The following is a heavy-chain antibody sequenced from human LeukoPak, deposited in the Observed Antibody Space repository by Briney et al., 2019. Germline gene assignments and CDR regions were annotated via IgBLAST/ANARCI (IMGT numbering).Heavy chain of an antibody. V-gene: IGHV3-30*01. J-gene: IGHJ4*02. Sequence: GGSLRLSCAASGFTFTSYAMHWVRQAPGKGLEWVSLISSGGTYEYYADSVKGRFTISRDNSKNTLYLQLNSLRAEDTAVYYCARDSTYYYDSGSSGPHYFDNWGQGTLVTVSS. CDR2: ISSGGTYE. D-gene: IGHD3-10*01. CDR3: ARDSTYYYDSGSSGPHYFDN. CDR1: GFTFTSYA.